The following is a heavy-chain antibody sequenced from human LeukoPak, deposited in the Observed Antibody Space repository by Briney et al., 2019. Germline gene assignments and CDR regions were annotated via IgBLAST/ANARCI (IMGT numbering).Heavy chain of an antibody. D-gene: IGHD4-17*01. J-gene: IGHJ4*02. CDR1: GYSSTSYW. CDR3: ARQHLTVTNNRAESDY. CDR2: IYPGDSDT. V-gene: IGHV5-51*01. Sequence: PGASLKFSCKGSGYSSTSYWIGWVRQLPGKGLEWMGIIYPGDSDTRYSPSFKGQVTISADKSISTAYLQWSSLKASDTAMYYCARQHLTVTNNRAESDYWGQGTLVTVSS.